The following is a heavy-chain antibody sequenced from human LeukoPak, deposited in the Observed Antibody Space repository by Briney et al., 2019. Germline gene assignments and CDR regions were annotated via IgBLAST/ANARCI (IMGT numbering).Heavy chain of an antibody. J-gene: IGHJ4*02. Sequence: GGSLRLSCAASGFTFSSYSMNWVRQAPGKGLEWVSSISSSSSYIYYADSVKGRFTISRDNAKNSLYLQMNSLRAEDPAVYYCARIGGDSFNFDYWGQGTLVTVSS. CDR3: ARIGGDSFNFDY. CDR2: ISSSSSYI. V-gene: IGHV3-21*01. CDR1: GFTFSSYS. D-gene: IGHD2-21*02.